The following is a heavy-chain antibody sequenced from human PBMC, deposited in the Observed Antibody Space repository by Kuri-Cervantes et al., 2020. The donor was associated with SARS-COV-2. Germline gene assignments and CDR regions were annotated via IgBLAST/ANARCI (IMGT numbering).Heavy chain of an antibody. V-gene: IGHV6-1*01. D-gene: IGHD1-26*01. CDR2: TYYRSKWYN. CDR3: ARATVGATMENHEFDY. J-gene: IGHJ4*02. CDR1: GDSVSSNSAA. Sequence: SETLSLTCAISGDSVSSNSAAWNWIRQSPSRGLEWLGRTYYRSKWYNDYAVSVKSRITINPDTSKNQFSLQLNSVTPEDTAVYYCARATVGATMENHEFDYWGQGTLVTVSS.